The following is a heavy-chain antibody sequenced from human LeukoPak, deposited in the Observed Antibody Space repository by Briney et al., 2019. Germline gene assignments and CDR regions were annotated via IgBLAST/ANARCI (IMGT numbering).Heavy chain of an antibody. V-gene: IGHV3-11*06. Sequence: GGSLRLSCAASGFTFSDYYMSWIRQAPGKGLEWVSYISSSSTDTNYADSVKGRFTISRDNAKNSLYLQMNSLRAEDTAVYYCARGPILYYDILTGPFDYWGQGTLVTVSS. J-gene: IGHJ4*02. D-gene: IGHD3-9*01. CDR3: ARGPILYYDILTGPFDY. CDR2: ISSSSTDT. CDR1: GFTFSDYY.